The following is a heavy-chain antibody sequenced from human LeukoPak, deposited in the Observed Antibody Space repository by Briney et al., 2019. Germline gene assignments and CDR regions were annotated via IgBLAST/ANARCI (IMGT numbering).Heavy chain of an antibody. CDR1: GLTFSSYA. V-gene: IGHV3-30*04. Sequence: GRSLRLSCAASGLTFSSYAMHWVRQAPGKGLEWVAVISYDGSNKYYADSVKGRFTISRDNAKNSLYLQMNSLRAEDTAVYYCARDYGGSSPFDYWGQGTLVTVSS. CDR3: ARDYGGSSPFDY. J-gene: IGHJ4*02. D-gene: IGHD4-23*01. CDR2: ISYDGSNK.